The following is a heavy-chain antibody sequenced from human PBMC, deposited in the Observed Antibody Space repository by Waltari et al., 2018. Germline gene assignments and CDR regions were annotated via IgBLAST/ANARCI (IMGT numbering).Heavy chain of an antibody. D-gene: IGHD3-22*01. V-gene: IGHV4-59*08. Sequence: HVQLQESGPGLVKPSETLSLTCTVSGDFLTYEHWTWTRQAPGRGLEWMAYPRNTGGTKCPPSLESRVTVSVDTSKKQFSLRLTSVTAADTAVYYCARLPTKYYDSLGWGFFDQWGQGILVTVFS. CDR2: PRNTGGT. J-gene: IGHJ4*02. CDR1: GDFLTYEH. CDR3: ARLPTKYYDSLGWGFFDQ.